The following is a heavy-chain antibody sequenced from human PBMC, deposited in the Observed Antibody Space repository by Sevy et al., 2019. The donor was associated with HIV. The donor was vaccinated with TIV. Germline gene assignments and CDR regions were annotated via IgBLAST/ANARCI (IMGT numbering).Heavy chain of an antibody. J-gene: IGHJ6*02. V-gene: IGHV3-23*01. D-gene: IGHD2-2*01. CDR3: VKVDVVVPVADYGLDV. Sequence: GGSLRLSCAASGSTFSIYAMSWVRQAPGKGLEWVSSISRSGGSTQYADSVKGRLTIYRDNSKSTLFLQMNSLRAEDTAVYYCVKVDVVVPVADYGLDVWSQGTTVTVSS. CDR1: GSTFSIYA. CDR2: ISRSGGST.